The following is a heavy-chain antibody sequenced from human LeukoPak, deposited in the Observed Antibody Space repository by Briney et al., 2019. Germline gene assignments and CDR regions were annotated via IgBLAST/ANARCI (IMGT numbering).Heavy chain of an antibody. CDR1: GYTFTSYY. J-gene: IGHJ4*02. V-gene: IGHV1-2*02. Sequence: ASVKVSCKASGYTFTSYYMHWVRQAPGQGLEWMGWINPNSGGTNYAQKFQGRVTMTRDTSTSTVYMELSSLRSEDSAVYYCARWTTTYLDYWGQGTLVTVSS. D-gene: IGHD4-11*01. CDR3: ARWTTTYLDY. CDR2: INPNSGGT.